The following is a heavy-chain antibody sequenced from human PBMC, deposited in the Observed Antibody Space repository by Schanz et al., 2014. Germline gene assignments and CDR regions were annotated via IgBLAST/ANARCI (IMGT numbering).Heavy chain of an antibody. CDR3: SKDKQGSRSDDS. V-gene: IGHV3-23*01. CDR2: ITTGGNT. CDR1: GFNFRNYG. J-gene: IGHJ5*01. Sequence: EVQLLESGGGLVQPGGSLRLSCAASGFNFRNYGMHWVRQAPGKGLEWVSSITTGGNTYYRDSVKGRFIVSRDNSKNTLYLEMNRLRVDDTAVYYCSKDKQGSRSDDSWGQGTLVTVSS. D-gene: IGHD2-15*01.